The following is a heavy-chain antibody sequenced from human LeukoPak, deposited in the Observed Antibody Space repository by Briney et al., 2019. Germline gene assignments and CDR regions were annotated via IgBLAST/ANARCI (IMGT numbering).Heavy chain of an antibody. CDR2: FHDSEST. V-gene: IGHV4-59*01. CDR3: ARGDPSGRPGIAFDY. D-gene: IGHD1-26*01. Sequence: SETLSLTSTVSGGSISNNYWSWIRQPPGKGLEWIGHFHDSESTNYNPSLKSRVTISVDTSKNQFSLKLSSVTAADTAVYYCARGDPSGRPGIAFDYWGQGTLVTVSS. J-gene: IGHJ4*02. CDR1: GGSISNNY.